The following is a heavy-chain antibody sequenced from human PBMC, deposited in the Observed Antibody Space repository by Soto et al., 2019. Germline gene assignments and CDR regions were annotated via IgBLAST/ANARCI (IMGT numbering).Heavy chain of an antibody. V-gene: IGHV4-59*01. CDR2: IYYSGST. CDR1: GGSISSYY. J-gene: IGHJ5*02. CDR3: ARAVSAGSGSYGIDP. Sequence: PSETLSLTCTVSGGSISSYYWSWIRQPPGKGLEWIGYIYYSGSTNYNPSLKSRVTISVDTSKNQFSLKLSSVTAADTAVYYCARAVSAGSGSYGIDPWGQGTLVTVSS. D-gene: IGHD3-10*01.